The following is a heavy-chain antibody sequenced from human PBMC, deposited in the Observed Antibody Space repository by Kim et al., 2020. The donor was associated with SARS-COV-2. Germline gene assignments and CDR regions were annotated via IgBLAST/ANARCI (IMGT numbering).Heavy chain of an antibody. J-gene: IGHJ4*02. CDR2: IYYSGST. Sequence: SETLSLTCTVSGGSISSYYWSWIRQPPGKGLEWIGYIYYSGSTNYNPSLKSRVTISVDTSKNQFSLKLSSVTAADTAVYYCARVAYGSGRNFDYLGQGTLVTVSS. CDR3: ARVAYGSGRNFDY. CDR1: GGSISSYY. V-gene: IGHV4-59*01. D-gene: IGHD3-10*01.